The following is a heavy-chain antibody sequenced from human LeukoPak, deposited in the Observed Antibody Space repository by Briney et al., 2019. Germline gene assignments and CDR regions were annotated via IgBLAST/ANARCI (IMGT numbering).Heavy chain of an antibody. CDR1: GGSVSNYY. Sequence: SETLSLTCSVSGGSVSNYYWSWIRQPPGKGLEWIGYIYDSGSTNYNPSLKSRVTISVDTSKNQFSLNLSSVTAADTAVYYCARVVYRGENWFDPWGPGTLVTVSS. CDR2: IYDSGST. CDR3: ARVVYRGENWFDP. J-gene: IGHJ5*02. D-gene: IGHD3-10*01. V-gene: IGHV4-59*02.